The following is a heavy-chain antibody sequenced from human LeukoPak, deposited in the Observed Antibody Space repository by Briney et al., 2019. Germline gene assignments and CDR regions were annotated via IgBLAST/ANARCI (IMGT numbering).Heavy chain of an antibody. J-gene: IGHJ5*02. CDR3: ARDYKRGFDP. CDR2: ISPSGGST. D-gene: IGHD1-14*01. V-gene: IGHV1-46*01. CDR1: GYTFTSNY. Sequence: ASVKVSCKAFGYTFTSNYMHWVRQAPGQGPEWMGVISPSGGSTTYAQKFQDRLTLTRDMSTSTDYLELSSLRSDDTAVYYCARDYKRGFDPWGQGTLVTVSS.